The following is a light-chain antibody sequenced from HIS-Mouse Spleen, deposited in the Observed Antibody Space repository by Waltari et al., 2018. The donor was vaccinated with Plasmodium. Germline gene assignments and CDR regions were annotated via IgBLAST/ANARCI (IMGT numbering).Light chain of an antibody. V-gene: IGKV1-13*02. CDR1: QGISSA. J-gene: IGKJ5*01. CDR3: QQFNSYPHQDT. Sequence: AIQLTQSPSSLSASVGDRVTIPCRASQGISSALAWYQQKPGKAPKLLIYDASSLESGVPSRFSGSGSGTDFTLTISSLQPEDFATYYCQQFNSYPHQDTFGQGTRLEIK. CDR2: DAS.